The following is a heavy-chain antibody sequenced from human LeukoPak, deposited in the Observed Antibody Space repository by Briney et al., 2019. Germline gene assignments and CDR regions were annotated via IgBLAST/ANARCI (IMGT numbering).Heavy chain of an antibody. J-gene: IGHJ5*02. CDR1: GYSFTSYW. CDR2: IYPGDSHT. D-gene: IGHD2-15*01. V-gene: IGHV5-51*01. CDR3: ARSLLDNWFDP. Sequence: RGEALEISCKGSGYSFTSYWIGLGRPMPGKGLEWMGIIYPGDSHTRYSPSFQGQVTISADKSISTAYLQWSSLKASDTAMYYCARSLLDNWFDPWGQGTLVTVSS.